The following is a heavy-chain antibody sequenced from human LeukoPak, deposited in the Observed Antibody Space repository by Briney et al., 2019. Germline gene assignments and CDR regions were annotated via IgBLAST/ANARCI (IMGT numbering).Heavy chain of an antibody. CDR1: GGSISSYY. CDR3: ASLGGGSTVTTYLNY. V-gene: IGHV4-4*07. CDR2: IHTSGST. J-gene: IGHJ4*02. Sequence: SETLSLTCTFSGGSISSYYWSWIRQPAGKGLEWIGRIHTSGSTNYNPSLKSRVTMSVDTSKNQFSLKVSSVTAADTAAYYCASLGGGSTVTTYLNYWGQGTLVTVSS. D-gene: IGHD4-17*01.